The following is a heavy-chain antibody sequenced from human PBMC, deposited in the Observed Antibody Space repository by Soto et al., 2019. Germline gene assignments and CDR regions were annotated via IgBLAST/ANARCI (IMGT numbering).Heavy chain of an antibody. CDR3: AKEGNRGSSLDS. CDR1: GFNFGDYM. CDR2: ISWDGGRI. Sequence: GSLGLSCEASGFNFGDYMMHWVRQVPGKGLEWIALISWDGGRIDYGDSIKGRFTVSRDNSKTSLYLHMDSLTSADTAFYFCAKEGNRGSSLDSWGQGTLVTVSS. D-gene: IGHD2-15*01. V-gene: IGHV3-43*01. J-gene: IGHJ5*01.